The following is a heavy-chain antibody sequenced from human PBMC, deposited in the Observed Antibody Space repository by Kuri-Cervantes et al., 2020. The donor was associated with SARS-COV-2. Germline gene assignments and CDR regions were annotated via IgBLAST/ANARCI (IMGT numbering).Heavy chain of an antibody. J-gene: IGHJ4*02. CDR1: GFTFGDYA. CDR2: IRSKAYGGTT. CDR3: ARGRVGVQDF. V-gene: IGHV3-49*03. Sequence: GESLKISCTASGFTFGDYAMSWFRQAPGKGLEWVGFIRSKAYGGTTEYAASVKGRFTISRDDSKSIAYLQMNNLRGEDTAVYFCARGRVGVQDFWGQGTLVTVSS. D-gene: IGHD2-21*01.